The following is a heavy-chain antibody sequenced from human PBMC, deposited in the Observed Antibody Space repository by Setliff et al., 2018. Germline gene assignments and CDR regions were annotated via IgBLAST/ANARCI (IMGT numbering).Heavy chain of an antibody. CDR3: ARRTFGSGRFDP. CDR2: IDYTGNT. D-gene: IGHD3-16*01. J-gene: IGHJ5*02. V-gene: IGHV4-39*01. Sequence: PSETLSLTCTASGGSISTDHYYWGWIRQPPGKGLEWIGSIDYTGNTWHNPSLKSRVTISVDTSKNQFSLNLSSVTAADTALYYCARRTFGSGRFDPWGQGTLVTAPQ. CDR1: GGSISTDHYY.